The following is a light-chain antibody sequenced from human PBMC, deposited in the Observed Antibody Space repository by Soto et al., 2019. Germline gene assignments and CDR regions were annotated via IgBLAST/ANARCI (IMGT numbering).Light chain of an antibody. Sequence: QSVLTQPPSVTGAPGQRVTISCTGSHSDIGAGYGVHWYQQFPHSAPKLLIYDTTNRPSGVPDRFSGSKSGNTASLTISGLQAEDEADYYCCSYAGSYTLGVFGTGTKLTVL. J-gene: IGLJ1*01. CDR1: HSDIGAGYG. V-gene: IGLV1-40*01. CDR3: CSYAGSYTLGV. CDR2: DTT.